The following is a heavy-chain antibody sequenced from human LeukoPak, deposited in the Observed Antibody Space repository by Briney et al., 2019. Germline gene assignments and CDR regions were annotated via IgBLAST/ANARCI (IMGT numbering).Heavy chain of an antibody. V-gene: IGHV3-9*01. CDR1: GFSVVDYA. CDR3: AKDPTDHYGSGTYGAFDI. CDR2: ISWNSGSM. J-gene: IGHJ3*02. Sequence: GGSLRLSCAASGFSVVDYAMHWVRQAPGKGPEWVSGISWNSGSMGYADSVKGRFTISRDSAKSSLYLQMNSLRPEDTALYYCAKDPTDHYGSGTYGAFDIWGQGTMVTVSS. D-gene: IGHD3-10*01.